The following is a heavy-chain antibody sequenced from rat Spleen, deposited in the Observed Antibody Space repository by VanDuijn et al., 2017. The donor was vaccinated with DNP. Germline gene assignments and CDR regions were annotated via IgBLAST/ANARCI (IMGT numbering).Heavy chain of an antibody. CDR1: GFTFNNFA. V-gene: IGHV5-7*01. CDR2: IRYDGSTA. J-gene: IGHJ1*01. D-gene: IGHD1-2*01. Sequence: EVQLVESGGGLVQPGRSLKLSCAASGFTFNNFAMAWVRQAPKKGLEWVATIRYDGSTAYYRDSVKGRFTTSRDNAKSTLYLQMNSLRSEDMATYYCARWGSSDWYFDFWGPGTMVTVSS. CDR3: ARWGSSDWYFDF.